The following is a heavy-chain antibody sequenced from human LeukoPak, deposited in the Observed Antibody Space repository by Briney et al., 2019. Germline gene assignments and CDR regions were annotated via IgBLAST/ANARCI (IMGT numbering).Heavy chain of an antibody. Sequence: GGSLRLSCAASRFTLSSYAMHWVRQAPGKGREGVAVIWYGGSNKYYADSVNGRFTISRDNSKNTLYLQMNSLRAEDTAVYYCATGILGYYFDHWGQGTLVIVSS. V-gene: IGHV3-30*04. J-gene: IGHJ4*02. CDR3: ATGILGYYFDH. D-gene: IGHD2-15*01. CDR2: IWYGGSNK. CDR1: RFTLSSYA.